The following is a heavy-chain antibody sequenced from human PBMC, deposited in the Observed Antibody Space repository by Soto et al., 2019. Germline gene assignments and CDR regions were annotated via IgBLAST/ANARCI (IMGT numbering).Heavy chain of an antibody. V-gene: IGHV3-23*01. CDR1: GFTFSSFA. Sequence: PGGSLRLSCAASGFTFSSFAMSWVRQAPGKGLEWVSAISGSGGSTYYADSVKGRFTISRDNSKNTLYLQMSSLRAEDTAVYYCARTTKMVRGVIITNGPLDYWGQGTLVTVSS. J-gene: IGHJ4*02. CDR2: ISGSGGST. CDR3: ARTTKMVRGVIITNGPLDY. D-gene: IGHD3-10*01.